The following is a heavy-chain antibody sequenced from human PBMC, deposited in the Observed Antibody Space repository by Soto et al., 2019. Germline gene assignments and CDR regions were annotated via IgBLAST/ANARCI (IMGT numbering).Heavy chain of an antibody. J-gene: IGHJ6*02. CDR1: GYSFTSYW. Sequence: PGESLKISCKGSGYSFTSYWIGWVRQMPGKGLEWMGIIYPGDSDTRYSPSFQGQVTISADKSISTAYLQWSSLKASDTAMYYCARQVIAGTGYYYYYYGMDVWGQGTTVTVS. D-gene: IGHD1-7*01. CDR3: ARQVIAGTGYYYYYYGMDV. V-gene: IGHV5-51*01. CDR2: IYPGDSDT.